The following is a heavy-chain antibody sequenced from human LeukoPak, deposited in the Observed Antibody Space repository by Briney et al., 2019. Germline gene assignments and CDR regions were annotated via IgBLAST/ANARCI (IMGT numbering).Heavy chain of an antibody. CDR2: ISYDGSKK. CDR1: GFTFSSFA. J-gene: IGHJ4*02. V-gene: IGHV3-30*03. Sequence: GGSLRLSCAASGFTFSSFAIHWGRQAPGKGLEWVAVISYDGSKKFYADSVKGRFTISRDNAKNSLYLEMNSLRAEDTAVYYCARANYYDISGYDYWGQGTLVTVSS. D-gene: IGHD3-22*01. CDR3: ARANYYDISGYDY.